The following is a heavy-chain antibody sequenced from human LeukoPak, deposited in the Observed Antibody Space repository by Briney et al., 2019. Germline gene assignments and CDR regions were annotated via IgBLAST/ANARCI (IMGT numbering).Heavy chain of an antibody. CDR2: IYYSGST. Sequence: PSETLSLTCTVSGGSISSYYWSWIRQPPGKGLEWIGYIYYSGSTNYNPSLKSRVTISVDTSKNQFSLKLSSVTAADTAVYYCARHSLAPYYYYYGMDVWGQGTTVTVSS. V-gene: IGHV4-59*08. CDR1: GGSISSYY. CDR3: ARHSLAPYYYYYGMDV. J-gene: IGHJ6*02.